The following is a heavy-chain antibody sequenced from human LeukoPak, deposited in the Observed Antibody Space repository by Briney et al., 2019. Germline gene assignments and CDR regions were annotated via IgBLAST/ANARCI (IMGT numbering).Heavy chain of an antibody. D-gene: IGHD5-24*01. CDR1: GYTFTGYY. CDR2: INPNSGGT. V-gene: IGHV1-2*04. Sequence: ASVKVSCKASGYTFTGYYMHWVRQAPGQGLEWMGWINPNSGGTNYAQKFQGWVTMTRDTTISTAYMELSRLRSDDTAVYYCAREPITLNYYHYGMDVWAKGPRSPSP. CDR3: AREPITLNYYHYGMDV. J-gene: IGHJ6*02.